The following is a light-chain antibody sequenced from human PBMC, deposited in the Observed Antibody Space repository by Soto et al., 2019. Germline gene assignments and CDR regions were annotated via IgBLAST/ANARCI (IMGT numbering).Light chain of an antibody. J-gene: IGKJ2*01. CDR1: QSVSSSH. CDR3: QQYGSSPFT. Sequence: EIVLTQSPGTLSLSPGERATISCRASQSVSSSHLDWYQQKPGQAPRLLIYDTSSRATDIQDRISGSGSGTDFTLTLSKLDPEDFALYYCQQYGSSPFTFGQGTNLEI. CDR2: DTS. V-gene: IGKV3-20*01.